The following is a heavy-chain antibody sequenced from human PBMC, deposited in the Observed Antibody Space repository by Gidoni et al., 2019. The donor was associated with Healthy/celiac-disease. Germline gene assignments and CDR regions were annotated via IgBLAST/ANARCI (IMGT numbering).Heavy chain of an antibody. CDR3: TIRPDPRIAAAGTMDY. CDR1: GFTFLNAW. Sequence: EVQLVESGGGLVKPGGSLRLSWAASGFTFLNAWLSWVRQGAGKGLEWVGRIKSKTDGGTTDYAAPVKGRFTISRDDSKNTLYLQMNSLKTEDTAVYYCTIRPDPRIAAAGTMDYWGQGTLVTVSS. D-gene: IGHD6-13*01. CDR2: IKSKTDGGTT. J-gene: IGHJ4*02. V-gene: IGHV3-15*01.